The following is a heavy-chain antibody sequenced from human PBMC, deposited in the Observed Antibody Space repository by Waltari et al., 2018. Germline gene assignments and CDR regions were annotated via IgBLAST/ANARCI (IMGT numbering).Heavy chain of an antibody. J-gene: IGHJ4*01. V-gene: IGHV4-39*01. CDR3: VRHDRIYSRGWSYLDH. CDR2: VSPSGDP. Sequence: QESGPAVVKPAGTLSLTCSVSGASITSSDFYWGWVRQSPDKGLQWIGPVSPSGDPYYASSLGSRVSISVDTPNNQFSLTLTSVTAADTSVYYCVRHDRIYSRGWSYLDHWGPGALVIVSS. D-gene: IGHD3-22*01. CDR1: GASITSSDFY.